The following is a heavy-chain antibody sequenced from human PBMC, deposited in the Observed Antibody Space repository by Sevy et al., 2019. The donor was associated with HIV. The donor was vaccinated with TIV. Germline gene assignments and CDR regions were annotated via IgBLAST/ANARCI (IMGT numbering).Heavy chain of an antibody. V-gene: IGHV3-30*02. Sequence: GGSLRLSCEASGFSFSSYGMHWVRQAPGKGLEWMSYIQYDGSNKEYADSVKGRFTISRDNSKNTLYLQMNSLRVEDTAVFYCVKEGGGEGGDHWGQGTLVTVSS. D-gene: IGHD2-21*01. J-gene: IGHJ4*02. CDR1: GFSFSSYG. CDR3: VKEGGGEGGDH. CDR2: IQYDGSNK.